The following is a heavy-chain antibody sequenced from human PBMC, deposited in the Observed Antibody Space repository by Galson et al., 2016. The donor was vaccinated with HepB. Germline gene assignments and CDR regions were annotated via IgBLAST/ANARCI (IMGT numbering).Heavy chain of an antibody. CDR2: IYSGGTP. V-gene: IGHV3-53*01. CDR1: GFTVSSNY. J-gene: IGHJ4*02. CDR3: ARLHPYGSGGPSDFFDY. Sequence: SLRLSCAASGFTVSSNYMGWVRQAPGKGLEWVSVIYSGGTPYYADSVKGRFTISRDISKNTVFLQMNSLRGEDTAVYYCARLHPYGSGGPSDFFDYWGQGTLVTVSS. D-gene: IGHD3-10*01.